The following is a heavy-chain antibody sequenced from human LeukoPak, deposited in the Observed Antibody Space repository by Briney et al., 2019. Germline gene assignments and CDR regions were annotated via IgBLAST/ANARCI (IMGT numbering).Heavy chain of an antibody. V-gene: IGHV1-2*02. CDR1: GYTFTGYY. CDR2: INPNSGGT. CDR3: ARDLGEYNWNYLSWFDP. D-gene: IGHD1-7*01. J-gene: IGHJ5*02. Sequence: GASVKVSCKASGYTFTGYYMHWVRQAPGQGLEWMGWINPNSGGTNYAQKFQGRVTMTRDTSISIAYMELSRLRSDDTAVYYCARDLGEYNWNYLSWFDPWGQGTLVTVSS.